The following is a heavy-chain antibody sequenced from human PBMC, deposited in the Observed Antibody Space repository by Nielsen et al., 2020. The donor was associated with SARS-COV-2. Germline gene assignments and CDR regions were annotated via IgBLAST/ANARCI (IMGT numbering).Heavy chain of an antibody. CDR3: ASPEGYYAPFDY. J-gene: IGHJ4*02. CDR1: GDSISSGGYY. Sequence: ETLSLTCTVSGDSISSGGYYWNWVRQAPGKGLEWVSAISGSGGSTYYADSVKGRFTISRDNSKNTLYLQMNSLRAEDTAVYYCASPEGYYAPFDYWGQGTLVTVSS. CDR2: ISGSGGST. D-gene: IGHD3-10*01. V-gene: IGHV3-23*01.